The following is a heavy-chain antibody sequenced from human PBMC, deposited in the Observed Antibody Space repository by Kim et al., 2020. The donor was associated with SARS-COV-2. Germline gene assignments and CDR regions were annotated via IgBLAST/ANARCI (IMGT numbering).Heavy chain of an antibody. J-gene: IGHJ2*01. CDR2: IYYSGST. V-gene: IGHV4-39*07. CDR1: GGSISSSSYY. D-gene: IGHD3-3*01. CDR3: ARVAQYYDFWSGYPHTGWYFDL. Sequence: SETLSLTCTVSGGSISSSSYYWGWIRQPPGKGLEWIGSIYYSGSTYYNPSLKSRVTISVDTSKNQFSLKLSSVTAADTAVYYCARVAQYYDFWSGYPHTGWYFDLWGRGTLVTVSS.